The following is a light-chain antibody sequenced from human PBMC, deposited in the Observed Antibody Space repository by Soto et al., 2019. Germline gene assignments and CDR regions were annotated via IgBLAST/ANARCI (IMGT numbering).Light chain of an antibody. CDR1: QSISNY. CDR3: QQSYSTPRT. V-gene: IGKV1-39*01. CDR2: AAS. J-gene: IGKJ1*01. Sequence: DIQMTQSPSSLSASVGDRVTITCRASQSISNYLNWYQQKPGKAPKLLMYAASSLKSGVPSRLGGSGSGTDFTLTISSLQPEDFATYYCQQSYSTPRTFGQGTKVEIK.